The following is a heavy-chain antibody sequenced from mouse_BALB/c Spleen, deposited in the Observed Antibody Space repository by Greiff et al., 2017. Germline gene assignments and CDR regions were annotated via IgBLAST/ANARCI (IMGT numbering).Heavy chain of an antibody. Sequence: EVQVVESGPELVKPGASVKMSCKASGYTFTSYVMHWVKQKPGQGLEWIGYINPYNDGTKYNEKFKGKATLTSDKSSSTAYMELSSLTSEDSAVYYCAREGSTMDAMDYWGQGTSVTVSS. V-gene: IGHV1-14*01. D-gene: IGHD2-1*01. CDR1: GYTFTSYV. CDR2: INPYNDGT. CDR3: AREGSTMDAMDY. J-gene: IGHJ4*01.